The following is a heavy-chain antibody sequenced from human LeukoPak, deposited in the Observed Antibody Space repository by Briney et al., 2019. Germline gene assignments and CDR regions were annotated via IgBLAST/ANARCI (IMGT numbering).Heavy chain of an antibody. D-gene: IGHD3-10*01. Sequence: PSETLTLTCAVYGGSSTTYYWSWIRQPPGKALEWVGEINHSGSTNYNPSLKSRVTVSVDSSKNQFSLKLNSVTAADTAVYYCARHGMWFGGTRHWGQGTLVIVSS. V-gene: IGHV4-34*01. CDR1: GGSSTTYY. CDR3: ARHGMWFGGTRH. J-gene: IGHJ4*02. CDR2: INHSGST.